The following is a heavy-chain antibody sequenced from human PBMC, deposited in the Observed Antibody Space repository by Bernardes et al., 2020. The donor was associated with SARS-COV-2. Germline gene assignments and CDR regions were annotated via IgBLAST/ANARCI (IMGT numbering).Heavy chain of an antibody. J-gene: IGHJ3*01. CDR2: ISGAGRYT. D-gene: IGHD3-9*01. V-gene: IGHV3-21*01. CDR1: GFTFSNHL. CDR3: ARDVGGTDWRFGFDV. Sequence: GGSLRLSCAASGFTFSNHLFSWFRQAPGKGLEWVSSISGAGRYTYYGDSVKGRFTTSRDNTRTSVFLQMESLRAGDTAVYYCARDVGGTDWRFGFDVWGPGTMVHVSS.